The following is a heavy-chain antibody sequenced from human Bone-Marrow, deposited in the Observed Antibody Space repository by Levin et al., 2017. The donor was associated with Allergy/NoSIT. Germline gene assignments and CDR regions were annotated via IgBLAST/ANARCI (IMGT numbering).Heavy chain of an antibody. CDR1: GGTFSSYA. D-gene: IGHD3-10*01. Sequence: KISCKASGGTFSSYAISWVRQAPGQGLEWMGGIIPIFGTANYAQKFQGRVTITADKSTSTAYMELSSLRSEDTAVYYCARMRQVVRGPRDAFDIWGQGTMVTVSS. J-gene: IGHJ3*02. V-gene: IGHV1-69*06. CDR2: IIPIFGTA. CDR3: ARMRQVVRGPRDAFDI.